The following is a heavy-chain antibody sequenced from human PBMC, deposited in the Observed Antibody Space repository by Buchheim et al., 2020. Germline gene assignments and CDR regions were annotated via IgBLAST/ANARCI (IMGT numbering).Heavy chain of an antibody. CDR1: GFTFSSYG. J-gene: IGHJ6*02. Sequence: QVQLVESGGGVVQPGRSLRLSCAASGFTFSSYGMHWVRQAPGKGLEWVAVISYDGSNKYYADSVKGRFTISRDNSKNTLYLQMNSLRAEDTAVYYCAKDGRDIVVVPAAIYYYYGMDVWGQGTT. CDR3: AKDGRDIVVVPAAIYYYYGMDV. CDR2: ISYDGSNK. V-gene: IGHV3-30*18. D-gene: IGHD2-2*01.